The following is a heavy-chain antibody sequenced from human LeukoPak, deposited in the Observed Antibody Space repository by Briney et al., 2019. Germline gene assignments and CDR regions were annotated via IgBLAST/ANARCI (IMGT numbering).Heavy chain of an antibody. V-gene: IGHV3-30*04. CDR2: ISYDGSNK. Sequence: GGSLRLSCAASGFTFSSYAMHWVRQAPGKGLEWVAVISYDGSNKYYADSVKGRFTISRDNSKNTLYLQMNSLRAEDTAVYYCARGKHSGWRASYEPERNWCDPWGQGTLVTVSS. CDR1: GFTFSSYA. J-gene: IGHJ5*02. D-gene: IGHD6-19*01. CDR3: ARGKHSGWRASYEPERNWCDP.